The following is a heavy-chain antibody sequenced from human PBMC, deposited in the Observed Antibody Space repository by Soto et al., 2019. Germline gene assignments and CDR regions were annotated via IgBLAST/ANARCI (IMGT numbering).Heavy chain of an antibody. J-gene: IGHJ4*02. D-gene: IGHD1-26*01. V-gene: IGHV3-23*01. CDR2: ISGSGGTT. CDR1: GFNFGSFA. CDR3: AKRAGFSGSQFDY. Sequence: QSGGSLRLSCAASGFNFGSFAMSWVRQAPGKGLEFVSTISGSGGTTDYADSVKGRFTVSRDKSKNTLYLQMNSLRAEDTAVYYCAKRAGFSGSQFDYWGQGPLVTLSS.